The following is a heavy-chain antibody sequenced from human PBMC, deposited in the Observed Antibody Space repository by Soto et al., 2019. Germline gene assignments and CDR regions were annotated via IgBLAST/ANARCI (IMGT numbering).Heavy chain of an antibody. V-gene: IGHV3-23*01. Sequence: EVQLLESGGGLVQPGGSLRLSCAASGFTFSSYAMSWVRQAPGKGLEWVSAISGSGGSTYYADSVKGRFTISRDNSKNTLYLQMNSLRAEDTAVYYCATSTHYCSSTSCSSFDYWGQGTLVTVSS. J-gene: IGHJ4*02. D-gene: IGHD2-2*01. CDR3: ATSTHYCSSTSCSSFDY. CDR1: GFTFSSYA. CDR2: ISGSGGST.